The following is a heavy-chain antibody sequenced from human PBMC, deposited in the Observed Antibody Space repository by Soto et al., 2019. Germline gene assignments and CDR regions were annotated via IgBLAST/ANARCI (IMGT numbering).Heavy chain of an antibody. V-gene: IGHV3-33*01. CDR1: GFTFSSYG. CDR3: ARDRGRRYCSSSCCLGREGFDI. D-gene: IGHD2-2*01. J-gene: IGHJ3*02. Sequence: QVQLVESGGGVVQPGRSLRLSCAASGFTFSSYGMHWVRQAPGQGLEWVAVIWYDGSTKYYADSVKGRFTIPRDNSKNTMNQQRKSLSAENKAGYYCARDRGRRYCSSSCCLGREGFDIWGQGTMVNVSS. CDR2: IWYDGSTK.